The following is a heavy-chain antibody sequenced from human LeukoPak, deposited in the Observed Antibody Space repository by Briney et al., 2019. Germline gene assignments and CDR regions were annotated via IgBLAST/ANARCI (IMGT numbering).Heavy chain of an antibody. Sequence: GSLRISCTGSGFTIADYYMTWFRQAPGKGLEWVGFIRGRASGGTTDYAGSGKNRFTISRDDSKSIVYLQMDSLETEDTAVYYCTRVGTSATYVYWGQGGLVAVSS. V-gene: IGHV3-49*03. CDR1: GFTIADYY. J-gene: IGHJ4*02. CDR3: TRVGTSATYVY. D-gene: IGHD1-26*01. CDR2: IRGRASGGTT.